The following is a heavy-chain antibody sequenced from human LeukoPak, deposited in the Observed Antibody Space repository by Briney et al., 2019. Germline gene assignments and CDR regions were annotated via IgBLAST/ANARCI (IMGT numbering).Heavy chain of an antibody. D-gene: IGHD1-26*01. V-gene: IGHV3-23*01. CDR2: ISGSGGST. CDR3: ARDKSGSYRYYYYYGMDV. Sequence: GGSLRLSCAASGFTFSNYAMSWVRQAPGKGLEWVSGISGSGGSTYYADSVKGHFTISRDNSKNTLYLQMNSLRAEDTAVYYCARDKSGSYRYYYYYGMDVWGQGTTVTVSS. CDR1: GFTFSNYA. J-gene: IGHJ6*02.